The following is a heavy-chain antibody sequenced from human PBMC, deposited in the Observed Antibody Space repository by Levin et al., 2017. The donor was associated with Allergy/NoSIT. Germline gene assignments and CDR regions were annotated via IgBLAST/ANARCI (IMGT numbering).Heavy chain of an antibody. J-gene: IGHJ4*02. CDR2: IYYSGSS. CDR3: ARVPSYDTSGYSPVDY. Sequence: SQTLSLPCTVSGGSISSDDYYWGWIRQPPGKGLEWIGYIYYSGSSYYNPSLKGRVSMSLDTSKNQFSLKLTSLTAADTAVYYCARVPSYDTSGYSPVDYWGQGTLVTFSS. V-gene: IGHV4-30-4*01. CDR1: GGSISSDDYY. D-gene: IGHD3-22*01.